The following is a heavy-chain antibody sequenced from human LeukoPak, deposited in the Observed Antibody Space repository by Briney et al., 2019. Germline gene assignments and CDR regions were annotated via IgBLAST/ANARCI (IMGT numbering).Heavy chain of an antibody. J-gene: IGHJ3*02. CDR2: LYTSGGT. Sequence: SETLSLTCTVSGGSISSYHWSWIRQPAGKGLEWIGRLYTSGGTNYNPSLKSRVSMSVDTSKSQFSLELNSVTAADTAVYYCARSGSQANDSFHIWGQGKMVPVSS. V-gene: IGHV4-4*07. CDR3: ARSGSQANDSFHI. D-gene: IGHD1-26*01. CDR1: GGSISSYH.